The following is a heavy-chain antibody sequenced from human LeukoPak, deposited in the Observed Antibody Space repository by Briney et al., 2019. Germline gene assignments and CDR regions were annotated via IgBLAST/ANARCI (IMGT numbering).Heavy chain of an antibody. Sequence: GSLRLSCTASGFPFIEYSMSWIRLPPGKGLEWIGEINHSGNTNYNPSLKSRVTISIDTSQNHFSLKLSSVTAADTAVYYCAVVVPTPRKYNTGWSIDFWGQGTLVTVSS. CDR2: INHSGNT. J-gene: IGHJ4*02. CDR1: GFPFIEYS. V-gene: IGHV4-34*01. CDR3: AVVVPTPRKYNTGWSIDF. D-gene: IGHD6-19*01.